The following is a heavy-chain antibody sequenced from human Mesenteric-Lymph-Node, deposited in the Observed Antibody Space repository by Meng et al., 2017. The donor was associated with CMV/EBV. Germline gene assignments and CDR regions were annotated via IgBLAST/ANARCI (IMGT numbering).Heavy chain of an antibody. Sequence: GSVSSGNYYWSWIRQPPGKGLEWIGYIYSSGSTNYNPSLKSRVTISLDTSKNQFSLKLSSVTAADTAVYYCARDYSCASTNCYQGIDPWGQGTLVTVSS. D-gene: IGHD2-2*01. CDR3: ARDYSCASTNCYQGIDP. CDR1: GSVSSGNYY. CDR2: IYSSGST. J-gene: IGHJ5*02. V-gene: IGHV4-61*01.